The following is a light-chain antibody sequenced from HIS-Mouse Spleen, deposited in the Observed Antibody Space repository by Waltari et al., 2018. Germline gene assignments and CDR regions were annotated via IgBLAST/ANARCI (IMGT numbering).Light chain of an antibody. V-gene: IGLV4-69*01. Sequence: QLVLTQSPSASASLGASVKLTCTLSSGHSSYAIARHQQQPEKGPRYLMKLNSDGSHSKGDGIPDRFSGSSSGAERYLTISSLQSEDEADYYCQTWGTGIQGVFGGGTKLTVL. CDR1: SGHSSYA. J-gene: IGLJ3*02. CDR3: QTWGTGIQGV. CDR2: LNSDGSH.